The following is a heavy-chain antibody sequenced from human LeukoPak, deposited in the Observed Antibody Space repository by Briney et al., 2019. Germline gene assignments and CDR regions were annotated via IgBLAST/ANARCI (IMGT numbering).Heavy chain of an antibody. V-gene: IGHV1-58*01. CDR1: GFTFATSA. CDR2: IVVASGHT. CDR3: AATSTVTTGGTYYGMDV. J-gene: IGHJ6*02. Sequence: GASVKVSCKASGFTFATSAVQWVRQARGQRLEWIGWIVVASGHTDYAQRFHGRVTIIRDMSASTAYMDLSSLRSEDTAVYYCAATSTVTTGGTYYGMDVWGQGTTVTVSS. D-gene: IGHD4-17*01.